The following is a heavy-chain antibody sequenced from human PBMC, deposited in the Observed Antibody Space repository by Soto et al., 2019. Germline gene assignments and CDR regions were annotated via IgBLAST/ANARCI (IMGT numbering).Heavy chain of an antibody. Sequence: GGSLRLSCTGSGFSFFSYAMSWVRQAPGKGLEWVSTISGSGGHTYYADSVKGRFVVSRDNDKNTVYLHMSSLTGEDAAVYFCAKIEMGWFAHWGQGTQVTVSS. CDR2: ISGSGGHT. D-gene: IGHD2-8*01. V-gene: IGHV3-23*01. J-gene: IGHJ5*02. CDR1: GFSFFSYA. CDR3: AKIEMGWFAH.